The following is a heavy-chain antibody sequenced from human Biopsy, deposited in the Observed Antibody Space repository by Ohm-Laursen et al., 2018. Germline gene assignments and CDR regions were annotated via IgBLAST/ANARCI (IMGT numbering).Heavy chain of an antibody. CDR2: INTYNANT. CDR3: ARDCQPKMMTIHYYYYGMDV. V-gene: IGHV1-18*01. J-gene: IGHJ6*02. Sequence: ATVKISCKASGYTFTSYGISWVRQAPGQGLEWMGWINTYNANTDYAQKVQGRVTMTTDTSTSTAYMELRSLRSDDTAVYYCARDCQPKMMTIHYYYYGMDVWGLGTTVTVSS. CDR1: GYTFTSYG. D-gene: IGHD3-16*01.